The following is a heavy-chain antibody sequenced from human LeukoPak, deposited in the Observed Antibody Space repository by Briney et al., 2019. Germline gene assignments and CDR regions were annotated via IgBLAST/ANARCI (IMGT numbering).Heavy chain of an antibody. Sequence: PGGSLRLSCAASGFRFSNYWMTWGRQAPGKGLQWVANIGQDGTEKYYVDSVKGRFTISRDNAKNSLYLQMNSLRVEDTAVYYCARVGLWGSGRYYPDCWGQGTLVTVSS. V-gene: IGHV3-7*01. J-gene: IGHJ4*02. CDR1: GFRFSNYW. CDR2: IGQDGTEK. CDR3: ARVGLWGSGRYYPDC. D-gene: IGHD3-10*01.